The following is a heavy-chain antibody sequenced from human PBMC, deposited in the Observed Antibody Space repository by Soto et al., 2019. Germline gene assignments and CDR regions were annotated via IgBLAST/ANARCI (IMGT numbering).Heavy chain of an antibody. J-gene: IGHJ6*02. D-gene: IGHD3-22*01. CDR3: ARLDTYYPALGYYGMDV. Sequence: PGESLKISCKGSGYSFTSYWIGWVRQMPGKGLEWMGIIYPGDSDTRYSPSFQGQVTISADKSISTAYLQWSSLKASDTAMYYCARLDTYYPALGYYGMDVWGQGTTVTVSS. CDR2: IYPGDSDT. V-gene: IGHV5-51*01. CDR1: GYSFTSYW.